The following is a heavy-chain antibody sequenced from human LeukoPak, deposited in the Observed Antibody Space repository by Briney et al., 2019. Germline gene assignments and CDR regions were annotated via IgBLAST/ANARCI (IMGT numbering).Heavy chain of an antibody. J-gene: IGHJ1*01. CDR3: VTDNLDQSGWLGYFQH. CDR1: GFTFSNAW. V-gene: IGHV3-15*01. D-gene: IGHD6-19*01. Sequence: PGGSLRLSCAASGFTFSNAWMSWVRQAPGKGLEWVGRIKSRADGGTTDYAAPVKGRFTISRDDSTNTLYLLLNSLKTEDAAVYYCVTDNLDQSGWLGYFQHWGQATLVTVSS. CDR2: IKSRADGGTT.